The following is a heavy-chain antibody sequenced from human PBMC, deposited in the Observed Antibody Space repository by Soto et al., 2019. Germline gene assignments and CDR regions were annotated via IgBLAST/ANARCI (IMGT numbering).Heavy chain of an antibody. J-gene: IGHJ3*02. CDR2: IYHSGST. V-gene: IGHV4-4*02. CDR1: GASISNDNW. Sequence: QVQLQESGPGLVKASGTLSLTCDVSGASISNDNWWSWVRQPPGKGLERIGEIYHSGSTNYNPSLESRVTISVDKSKNQFSLELSSVTAADTAVYYCAKDLGIAVSARRAFDIWGQGTMVTVSS. D-gene: IGHD6-19*01. CDR3: AKDLGIAVSARRAFDI.